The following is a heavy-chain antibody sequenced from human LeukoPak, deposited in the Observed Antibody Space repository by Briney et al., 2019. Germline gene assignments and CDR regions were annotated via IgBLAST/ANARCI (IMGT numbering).Heavy chain of an antibody. Sequence: GASVKVSCKASGRTFSSYAISWVRQAPGQGLEWMGGIIPIFGTANYAQKFQGRVTITTDESTSTAYMELSSLRSEDTAVYYCARGYYDSSGYYHYWGQGTLVTVSS. V-gene: IGHV1-69*05. D-gene: IGHD3-22*01. CDR1: GRTFSSYA. CDR2: IIPIFGTA. CDR3: ARGYYDSSGYYHY. J-gene: IGHJ4*02.